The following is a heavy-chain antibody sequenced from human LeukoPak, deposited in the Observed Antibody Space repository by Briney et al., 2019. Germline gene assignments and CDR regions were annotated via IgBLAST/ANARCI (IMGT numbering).Heavy chain of an antibody. Sequence: KPSETLSLTCTVSGGSISSDFWSWIRQPPGEGLEWIGFIYNSGSTTTYNPSLISRVTISVDTSKNQFSLKLTSVTTADSAVYYCVRRKYGDHFDYWGQGTLVTVSS. V-gene: IGHV4-59*01. CDR2: IYNSGSTT. D-gene: IGHD4-17*01. CDR1: GGSISSDF. CDR3: VRRKYGDHFDY. J-gene: IGHJ4*02.